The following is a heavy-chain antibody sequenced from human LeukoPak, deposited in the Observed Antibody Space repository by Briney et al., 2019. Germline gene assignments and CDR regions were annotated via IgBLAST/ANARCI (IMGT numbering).Heavy chain of an antibody. CDR2: INPNSGGT. Sequence: ASVKVSRKASGYTFTGFYMHWVRQAPGQGLEWMGWINPNSGGTNSAQKFQGRVTMTRDTSISTVYMELSRLRSDDTAVYYCARAFRGYYYDSSGYPYFDYWGQGTLVTVSS. CDR3: ARAFRGYYYDSSGYPYFDY. D-gene: IGHD3-22*01. J-gene: IGHJ4*02. V-gene: IGHV1-2*02. CDR1: GYTFTGFY.